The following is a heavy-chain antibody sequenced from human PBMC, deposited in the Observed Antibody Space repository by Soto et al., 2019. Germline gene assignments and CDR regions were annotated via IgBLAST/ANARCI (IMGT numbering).Heavy chain of an antibody. CDR3: ARTSWFGELSFDY. J-gene: IGHJ4*02. V-gene: IGHV4-30-4*01. CDR2: ILNSGRA. D-gene: IGHD3-10*01. CDR1: GGSISSGDNY. Sequence: SETLSLTCSVSGGSISSGDNYWSWIRQPPGKGLECIGYILNSGRAHYTPSLRSRLAISVDTSRNQFSLKLSSVTAADTAVYYCARTSWFGELSFDYWGRGTPVTVSS.